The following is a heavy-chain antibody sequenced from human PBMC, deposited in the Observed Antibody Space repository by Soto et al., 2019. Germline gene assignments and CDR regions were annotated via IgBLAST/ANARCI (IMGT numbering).Heavy chain of an antibody. CDR3: ATRRSSSPYFHY. CDR1: GGTFSSYA. CDR2: IIRIFGTT. D-gene: IGHD6-13*01. Sequence: QVQLVQSGAEVKKPGSSVKVSCKASGGTFSSYAISWVRQAPGQGLEWMGRIIRIFGTTNYAQRFQGSVTITADPSTNTAYLELSRLRSEDTAVSFCATRRSSSPYFHYWGQGTLVTVSS. J-gene: IGHJ4*02. V-gene: IGHV1-69*15.